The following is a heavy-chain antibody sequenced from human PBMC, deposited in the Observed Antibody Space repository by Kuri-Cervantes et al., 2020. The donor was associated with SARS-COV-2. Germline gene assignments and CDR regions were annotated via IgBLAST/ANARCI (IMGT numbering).Heavy chain of an antibody. CDR1: AYTFPSYG. V-gene: IGHV1-18*01. Sequence: ASVKVSCKASAYTFPSYGISWVRQAPGQELAWMAWIDCYNGRTEYARTLQGRLTVTTDASTSTAYMELRSLRSDDTAVYYCVRDPNCSAGNCYFDYWGQGTQVTVSS. D-gene: IGHD2-15*01. J-gene: IGHJ4*02. CDR2: IDCYNGRT. CDR3: VRDPNCSAGNCYFDY.